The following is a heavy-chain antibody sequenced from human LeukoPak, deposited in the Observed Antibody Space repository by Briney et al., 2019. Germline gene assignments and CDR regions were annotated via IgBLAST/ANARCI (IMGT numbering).Heavy chain of an antibody. V-gene: IGHV1-8*03. CDR1: GYTFTSYD. J-gene: IGHJ5*02. CDR2: MNPNSGNT. CDR3: ARSWAPDYYDSSGYYFWFDP. D-gene: IGHD3-22*01. Sequence: GASVKVSCKASGYTFTSYDINWVRQATGQGLEWMGWMNPNSGNTGYAQKFQGRVTITRNTSISTAYMELSSLRSEDTAVYYCARSWAPDYYDSSGYYFWFDPWGQGTLVTVSS.